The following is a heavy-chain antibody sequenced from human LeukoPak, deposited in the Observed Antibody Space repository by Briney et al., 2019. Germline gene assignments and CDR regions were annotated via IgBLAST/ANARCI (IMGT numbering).Heavy chain of an antibody. D-gene: IGHD2-21*01. CDR1: GFTFSSYS. CDR3: ASGGAGWSRDY. Sequence: GGSLRLSCAASGFTFSSYSMNWVRQAPGKGLEWASSISSSSSYIYYADSVKGRFTISRDNANNALYLQMHSLRVEDTATYYCASGGAGWSRDYWGHGTLVTVSS. J-gene: IGHJ4*01. CDR2: ISSSSSYI. V-gene: IGHV3-21*01.